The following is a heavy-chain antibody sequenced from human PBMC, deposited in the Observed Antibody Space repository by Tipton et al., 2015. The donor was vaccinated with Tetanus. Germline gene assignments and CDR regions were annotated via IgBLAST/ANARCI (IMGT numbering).Heavy chain of an antibody. CDR2: ISNSGGT. CDR1: GGSFGGYY. CDR3: ARGSVVISAAKGFRY. V-gene: IGHV4-34*01. Sequence: TLSLTCAAYGGSFGGYYWSWIRQPPGKGLEWIGEISNSGGTNYNPSLKSRVTMSIDTSKKQFSLNLTSVTAADPALYFFARGSVVISAAKGFRYWGQGTPVPVS. J-gene: IGHJ4*02. D-gene: IGHD2-2*01.